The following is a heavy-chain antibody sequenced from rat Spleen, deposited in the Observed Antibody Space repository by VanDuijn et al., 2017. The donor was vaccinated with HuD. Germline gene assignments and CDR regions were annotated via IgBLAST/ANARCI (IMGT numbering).Heavy chain of an antibody. CDR1: GFTFSKYG. CDR2: ISYDGSST. J-gene: IGHJ4*01. CDR3: ARHNSGYGVMDA. V-gene: IGHV5-29*01. D-gene: IGHD4-3*01. Sequence: EVELVESGGGLVQPGRSMRLSCAASGFTFSKYGMAWVRQAPTKGLEWVASISYDGSSTYYRDSVKGRFTISRDNAKSTLYLQMDSLRSEDTATYYCARHNSGYGVMDAWGQGASVTVSS.